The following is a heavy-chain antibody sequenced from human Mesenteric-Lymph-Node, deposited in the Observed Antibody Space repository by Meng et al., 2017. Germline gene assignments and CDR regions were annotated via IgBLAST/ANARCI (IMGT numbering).Heavy chain of an antibody. Sequence: EVQLLDSGGGLVQPGGSLRLSCAASGFIFSNYAMSWVRQAPGKGLEWVSEISGSGSSTYYAESVKGRFTISRDNSNNTLYLQMSRLRAEDTAVYYCAKEMYYDFWSGYSNWYFDLWGRGTLVTVSS. CDR1: GFIFSNYA. CDR3: AKEMYYDFWSGYSNWYFDL. D-gene: IGHD3-3*01. J-gene: IGHJ2*01. V-gene: IGHV3-23*01. CDR2: ISGSGSST.